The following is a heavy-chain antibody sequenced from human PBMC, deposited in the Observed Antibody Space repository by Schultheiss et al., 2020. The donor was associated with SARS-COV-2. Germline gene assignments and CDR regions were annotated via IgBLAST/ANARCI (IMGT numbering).Heavy chain of an antibody. Sequence: GSLRLSCAASGFTFSNYWTWIRQPPGKGLEWIGSIYYSGSTNYNPSLKSRVTISVDTSKNQFSLNLGSVTAADTAVYYCARYCSGGSCNVGLDSWGQGTLVTVSS. V-gene: IGHV4-59*08. J-gene: IGHJ4*02. CDR1: GFTFSNY. CDR2: IYYSGST. CDR3: ARYCSGGSCNVGLDS. D-gene: IGHD2-15*01.